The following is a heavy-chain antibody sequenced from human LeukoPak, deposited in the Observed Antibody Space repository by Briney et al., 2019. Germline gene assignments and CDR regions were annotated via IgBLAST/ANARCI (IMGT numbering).Heavy chain of an antibody. CDR2: ISSSGSTI. V-gene: IGHV3-48*03. J-gene: IGHJ4*02. CDR1: GFTFSSYE. D-gene: IGHD3-22*01. CDR3: ARGYYYDSSGRYPPGY. Sequence: GGSLRLPCAASGFTFSSYEMNWVRQAPGKGLEWVSYISSSGSTIYYADSVKGRFTISRDNAKNSLYLQMNSLRAEDTAVYYCARGYYYDSSGRYPPGYWGQGTLVTVSS.